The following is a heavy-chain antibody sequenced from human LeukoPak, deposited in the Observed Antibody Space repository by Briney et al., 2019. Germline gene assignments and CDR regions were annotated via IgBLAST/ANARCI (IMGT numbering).Heavy chain of an antibody. Sequence: SETLSLTCAVYGGSFSGYYWSWIRQPPGKGLEWIGEINHSGSTNYNPSLKSRVTISVDTSKNQFSLKLSSVTAADTAVYYCARVNSNRIYYYYYGMDVWGQGTTVTVSS. CDR1: GGSFSGYY. CDR3: ARVNSNRIYYYYYGMDV. CDR2: INHSGST. J-gene: IGHJ6*02. D-gene: IGHD4-11*01. V-gene: IGHV4-34*01.